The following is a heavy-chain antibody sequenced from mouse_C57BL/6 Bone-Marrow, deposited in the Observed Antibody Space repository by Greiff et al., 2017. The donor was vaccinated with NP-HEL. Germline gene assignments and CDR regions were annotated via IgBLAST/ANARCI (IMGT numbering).Heavy chain of an antibody. CDR2: IHPNSGST. J-gene: IGHJ3*01. V-gene: IGHV1-64*01. D-gene: IGHD2-2*01. CDR3: AGLRREFAY. CDR1: GYTFTSYW. Sequence: QVQLKQPGAELVKPGASVKLSCKASGYTFTSYWMHWVKQRPGQGLEWIGMIHPNSGSTNYNEKFKSKATLTVDKSSSTAYMQLSSLTSEDSAVYYCAGLRREFAYWGQGTLVTVSA.